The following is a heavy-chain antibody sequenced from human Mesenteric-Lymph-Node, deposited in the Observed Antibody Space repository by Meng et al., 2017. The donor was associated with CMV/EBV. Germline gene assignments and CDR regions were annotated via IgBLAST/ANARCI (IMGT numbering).Heavy chain of an antibody. CDR2: IKEDGSDK. D-gene: IGHD3-3*01. V-gene: IGHV3-7*01. Sequence: ETLSLTCAASGFTFSSYWMTWVRQAPGKGLEWVANIKEDGSDKYYVDSMRGRFTISRDNAKNSLYLQMNSLRVEDTAVYYCARVSSEDFWSGRYPSGCYGMDVWGQGTTVTVSS. J-gene: IGHJ6*02. CDR3: ARVSSEDFWSGRYPSGCYGMDV. CDR1: GFTFSSYW.